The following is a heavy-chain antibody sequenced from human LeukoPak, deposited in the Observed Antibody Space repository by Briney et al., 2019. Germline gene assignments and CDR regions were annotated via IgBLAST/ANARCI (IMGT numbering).Heavy chain of an antibody. CDR2: IKYDGSEQ. CDR3: ARDLAYYDFWSGYDGEDY. D-gene: IGHD3-3*01. V-gene: IGHV3-7*03. CDR1: GFIFSSHW. Sequence: GGSLRLSCTSSGFIFSSHWMNWVRQAPGKGPEWVANIKYDGSEQYYVDSVKGRFSISRDNTKNLLYLQMNSLRVEDTAVYYCARDLAYYDFWSGYDGEDYWGQGTLVTVSS. J-gene: IGHJ4*02.